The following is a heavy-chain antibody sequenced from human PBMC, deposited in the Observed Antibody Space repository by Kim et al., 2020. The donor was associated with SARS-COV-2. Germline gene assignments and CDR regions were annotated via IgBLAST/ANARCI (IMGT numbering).Heavy chain of an antibody. Sequence: NPSPKHRITISVEPSKTQFSLKLSSVTAADTAVYYCARGHFGLGYGMDVWGQGTTVTVSS. D-gene: IGHD3-16*01. V-gene: IGHV4-34*01. J-gene: IGHJ6*02. CDR3: ARGHFGLGYGMDV.